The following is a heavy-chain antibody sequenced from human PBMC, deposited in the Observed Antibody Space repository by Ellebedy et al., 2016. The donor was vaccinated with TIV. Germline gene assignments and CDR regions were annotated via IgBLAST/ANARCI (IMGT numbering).Heavy chain of an antibody. Sequence: PGGSLRLSCAASGFTFRTYWMHWVRQAPGKGLVWVSHINNYGSTTDYADSVKGRVTISRDNSKNTLYLQMNSLRVEDTAVYYCAKVGGGYRGTYFDYWGQGTLVTVSS. CDR3: AKVGGGYRGTYFDY. V-gene: IGHV3-74*01. J-gene: IGHJ4*02. CDR1: GFTFRTYW. CDR2: INNYGSTT. D-gene: IGHD1-26*01.